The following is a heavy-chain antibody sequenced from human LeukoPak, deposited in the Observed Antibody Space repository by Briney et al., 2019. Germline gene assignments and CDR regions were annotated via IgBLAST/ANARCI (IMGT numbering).Heavy chain of an antibody. V-gene: IGHV3-30*03. D-gene: IGHD2-2*01. CDR2: ISYDGSNK. Sequence: HSGGSLRLSCAASGFTFSSYSMNWVRQAPGKGLEWVAVISYDGSNKYYADSVKGRFTISRDNSKNTLYLQMNSPRAEDTAVYYCARTVVPAAPHFDYWGQGTLVTVSS. CDR1: GFTFSSYS. CDR3: ARTVVPAAPHFDY. J-gene: IGHJ4*02.